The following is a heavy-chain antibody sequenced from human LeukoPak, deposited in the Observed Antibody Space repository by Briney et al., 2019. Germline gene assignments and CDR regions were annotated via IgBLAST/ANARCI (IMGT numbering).Heavy chain of an antibody. Sequence: SETLSLTCAVYGGSFSGYYWSWIRQPPGKGLEWIGCFYYTGSTNYNPSLKSRATISVDTSKSQFSLKLSSVTAADTAVYYCARHYCSGGSCYGLGAYWGQGTLVTVSS. V-gene: IGHV4-59*08. CDR3: ARHYCSGGSCYGLGAY. CDR1: GGSFSGYY. D-gene: IGHD2-15*01. J-gene: IGHJ4*02. CDR2: FYYTGST.